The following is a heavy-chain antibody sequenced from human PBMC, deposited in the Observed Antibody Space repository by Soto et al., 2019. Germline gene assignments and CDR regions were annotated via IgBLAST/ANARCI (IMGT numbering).Heavy chain of an antibody. D-gene: IGHD2-2*01. CDR3: ARFSTLGKDYGVDV. CDR2: IHNSGSP. Sequence: PWETLSLTCSVSGASIYNGGYFWSWIRQSPGKGLEWIGHIHNSGSPYNKPSLKSRVSISIDTSTNQFSLRLTSVTVADTAVYFCARFSTLGKDYGVDVWGQGTTVTVSS. V-gene: IGHV4-30-4*01. J-gene: IGHJ6*02. CDR1: GASIYNGGYF.